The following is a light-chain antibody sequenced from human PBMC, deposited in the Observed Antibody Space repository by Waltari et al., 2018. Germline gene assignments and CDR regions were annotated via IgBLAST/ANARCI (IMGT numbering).Light chain of an antibody. CDR1: QTVRTF. J-gene: IGKJ2*01. CDR2: DAS. Sequence: EIVLTQSPATLTLSPGDTATLSCRASQTVRTFLAWYQQKPGQAPRLLIFDASSRATGISPKFRGGRSGTDFTLTVNNLEPEDFAVYYCQQRSSWPYTFGQGTRVDFK. V-gene: IGKV3-11*01. CDR3: QQRSSWPYT.